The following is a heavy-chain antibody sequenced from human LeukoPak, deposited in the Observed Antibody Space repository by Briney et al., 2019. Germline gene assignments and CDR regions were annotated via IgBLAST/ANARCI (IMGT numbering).Heavy chain of an antibody. Sequence: PSETLSLTCAVYGGSFSGYYWNWIRQPPGKGLEWIGSIYNSGSTNYNPSLKSRVTISGDTSKNQFSLKLSSVTAADTAVYYCTRDRELGFWGQGTLVTVSS. CDR2: IYNSGST. J-gene: IGHJ4*02. CDR3: TRDRELGF. V-gene: IGHV4-59*01. D-gene: IGHD1-26*01. CDR1: GGSFSGYY.